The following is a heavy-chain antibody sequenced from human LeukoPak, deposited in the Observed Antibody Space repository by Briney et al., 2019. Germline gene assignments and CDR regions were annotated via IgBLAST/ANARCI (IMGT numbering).Heavy chain of an antibody. CDR1: GFTFSSYW. Sequence: GGSLRLSCAASGFTFSSYWMSWVRQAPGKGLEWVANIKQDGSEKYYVDSVKGRFTISRDNAKNSLYLQMNSLRAEDTALYYCAKDTDYGGNSGFDYWGQGTLVTVSS. CDR3: AKDTDYGGNSGFDY. V-gene: IGHV3-7*03. J-gene: IGHJ4*02. D-gene: IGHD4-23*01. CDR2: IKQDGSEK.